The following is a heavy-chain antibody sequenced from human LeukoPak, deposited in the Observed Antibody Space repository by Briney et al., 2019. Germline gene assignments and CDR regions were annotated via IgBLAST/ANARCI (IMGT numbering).Heavy chain of an antibody. J-gene: IGHJ5*02. V-gene: IGHV4-59*01. CDR3: ARGMDYGSGSYYWFDP. D-gene: IGHD3-10*01. CDR2: FYSTGRI. CDR1: GGPISHYY. Sequence: SETLSLTCTVSGGPISHYYWSWIRKPPGGGLEWVGYFYSTGRINYNPSLKGRATMSVDTSKNQFSLNLRSVTAADTAVYYCARGMDYGSGSYYWFDPWGQGTLVTVSS.